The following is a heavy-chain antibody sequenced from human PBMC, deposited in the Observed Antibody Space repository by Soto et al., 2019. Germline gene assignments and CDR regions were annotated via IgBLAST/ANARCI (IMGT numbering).Heavy chain of an antibody. Sequence: PSETLSLTCTVSGGSISNYYCSWIRQTPGKGLEYIGFIYNSGTTNYHPSLKSRVTISVDTTKNQVSLKLDSVTAADTAVYYCAREYHPWGQGTLVTVSS. V-gene: IGHV4-59*13. CDR3: AREYHP. D-gene: IGHD2-2*02. J-gene: IGHJ5*02. CDR2: IYNSGTT. CDR1: GGSISNYY.